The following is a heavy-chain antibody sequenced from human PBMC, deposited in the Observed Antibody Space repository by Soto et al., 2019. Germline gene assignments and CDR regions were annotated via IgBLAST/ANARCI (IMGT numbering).Heavy chain of an antibody. V-gene: IGHV1-69*02. CDR2: IIPILGIA. Sequence: QVQLVQSGAEVKKPGSSVKVSCKASGGTFSSYTISWVRQAPGQGLEWMGRIIPILGIANYAQKFQGRVTMTADKSTSTAYMALSSLRSEDTDVYYGASLGGGRSIAARPNDAFDIWGQGTMVTVSS. CDR1: GGTFSSYT. CDR3: ASLGGGRSIAARPNDAFDI. J-gene: IGHJ3*02. D-gene: IGHD6-6*01.